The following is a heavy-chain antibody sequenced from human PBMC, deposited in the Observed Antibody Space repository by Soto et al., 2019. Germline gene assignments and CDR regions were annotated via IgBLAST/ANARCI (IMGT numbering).Heavy chain of an antibody. D-gene: IGHD2-8*02. J-gene: IGHJ3*02. V-gene: IGHV4-59*08. CDR3: ARHDRFLSILVPRAGGFDI. Sequence: SETLSLTCTVSGGSISSYYWSWIRQPPGKGLEWIGYIYYSGSTNYNPSLKSRVTISVDSSKNQFSLKLGSVTAADTAVYYCARHDRFLSILVPRAGGFDIWGQGTIVTVSS. CDR1: GGSISSYY. CDR2: IYYSGST.